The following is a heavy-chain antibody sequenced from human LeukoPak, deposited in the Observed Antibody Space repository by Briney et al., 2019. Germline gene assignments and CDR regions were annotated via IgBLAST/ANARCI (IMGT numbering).Heavy chain of an antibody. V-gene: IGHV3-23*01. J-gene: IGHJ6*02. CDR3: AKVRRNGDYVENYYYGMDV. CDR1: GFTFSSYA. Sequence: GGSLRLSCAASGFTFSSYAMSWVRQAPGKGLEWVSAISGSGGSTYYADSVKGRFTISRDNSKNTLYLQMNSLRAEDTAVYYFAKVRRNGDYVENYYYGMDVWGQGTTVTVSS. D-gene: IGHD4-17*01. CDR2: ISGSGGST.